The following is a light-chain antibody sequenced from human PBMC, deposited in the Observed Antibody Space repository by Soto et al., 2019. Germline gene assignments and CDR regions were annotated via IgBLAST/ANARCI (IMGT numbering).Light chain of an antibody. CDR3: CSYAGSTV. CDR1: SSDVGSYNL. V-gene: IGLV2-23*01. CDR2: EGS. Sequence: QSALTQPGSVSGSPGQSITISCTGTSSDVGSYNLVSWYQQHPGKAPKLMIYEGSKRPSGVSNRFSGSKSGNTASLTISGLQAEDEADYYCCSYAGSTVFGGGTKLTVL. J-gene: IGLJ2*01.